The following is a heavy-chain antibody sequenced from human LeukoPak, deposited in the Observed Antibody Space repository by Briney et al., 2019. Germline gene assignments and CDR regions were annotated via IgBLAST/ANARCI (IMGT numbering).Heavy chain of an antibody. V-gene: IGHV3-23*01. Sequence: GGSLRLSCAASGFTFSSYAMSWVRQAPGKGLEWVSGISDSGDSTYYADSVKGRFTISRDNSKNTLYLQMNSLRAEDTAVYYCVGGGRSIAARLFDYWGQGTLVTVSS. CDR3: VGGGRSIAARLFDY. J-gene: IGHJ4*02. CDR2: ISDSGDST. CDR1: GFTFSSYA. D-gene: IGHD6-6*01.